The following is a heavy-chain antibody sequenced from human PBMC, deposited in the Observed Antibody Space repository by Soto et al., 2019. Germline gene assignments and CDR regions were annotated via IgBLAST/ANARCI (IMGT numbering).Heavy chain of an antibody. CDR1: RTTFSDYG. D-gene: IGHD2-21*02. Sequence: QVQLVQSGPEVKKPGSSVNISCTAPRTTFSDYGLNWVRQAPGQGLEWMGGIIPVLGTINYAQKFQGRVTINAYKSSNTVYMAVTSLTSEDTAVYYCASGTLFCAGDCYFEHWGLGTVVTVSS. CDR3: ASGTLFCAGDCYFEH. V-gene: IGHV1-69*06. J-gene: IGHJ4*02. CDR2: IIPVLGTI.